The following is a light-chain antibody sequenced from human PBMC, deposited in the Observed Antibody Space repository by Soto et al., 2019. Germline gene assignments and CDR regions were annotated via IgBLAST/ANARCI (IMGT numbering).Light chain of an antibody. V-gene: IGKV3-20*01. Sequence: EIVLTQSPGTLSLSPGERATLSCRASQSVSSSYLAWYQQKPGQAPRLLIYGASSRATGIPDRFRGSGSGTDVTLTISRLEPEDVAVYYCQQYGSSRVTFGGGTKVEIK. CDR1: QSVSSSY. J-gene: IGKJ4*01. CDR2: GAS. CDR3: QQYGSSRVT.